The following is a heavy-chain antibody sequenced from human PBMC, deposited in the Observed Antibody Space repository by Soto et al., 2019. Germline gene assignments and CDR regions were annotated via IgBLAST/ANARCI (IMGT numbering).Heavy chain of an antibody. CDR2: ITYDGSNK. CDR3: AKRGMDSYCYYGMDV. J-gene: IGHJ6*02. CDR1: GFTFSDYG. D-gene: IGHD1-20*01. Sequence: QVQLVESGGGVVQPGRSLRLSCAASGFTFSDYGMHWLRQAPGKGLEWVAHITYDGSNKYYADYVKGRFTISRDNSKNTLFLQLNSLRAEDTAMYYCAKRGMDSYCYYGMDVWGQGTTVTVSS. V-gene: IGHV3-30*18.